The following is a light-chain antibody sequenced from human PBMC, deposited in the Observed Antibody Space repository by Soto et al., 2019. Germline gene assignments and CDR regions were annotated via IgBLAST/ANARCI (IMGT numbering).Light chain of an antibody. CDR3: QQYGSSGT. J-gene: IGKJ1*01. V-gene: IGKV3-20*01. Sequence: EIVFTQSRSTLSLSPGERATLSCRASQSVSNNYLAWYQQKPGQAPRLLIYGASNRATGIPDRFSGSGSGTDFTLTISRLEPEDFAVYYCQQYGSSGTFGQGTNVDI. CDR2: GAS. CDR1: QSVSNNY.